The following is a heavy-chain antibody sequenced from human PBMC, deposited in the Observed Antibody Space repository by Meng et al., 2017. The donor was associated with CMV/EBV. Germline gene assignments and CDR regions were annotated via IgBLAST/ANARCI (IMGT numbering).Heavy chain of an antibody. Sequence: GESLKISCAASGFSFSDYPMHWVRQAPGKGLEWVAVISYDVSSKYYTDSVKGRFTISRDNSKNTLYLQMNSLRAEDTAVYYRARDMEPLALVATADYWGQGTLVTVSS. D-gene: IGHD1-26*01. CDR3: ARDMEPLALVATADY. J-gene: IGHJ4*02. V-gene: IGHV3-30-3*01. CDR1: GFSFSDYP. CDR2: ISYDVSSK.